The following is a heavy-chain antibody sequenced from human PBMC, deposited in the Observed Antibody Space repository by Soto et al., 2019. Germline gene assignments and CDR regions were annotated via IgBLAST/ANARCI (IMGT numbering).Heavy chain of an antibody. V-gene: IGHV4-34*01. D-gene: IGHD6-6*01. CDR2: INHSGST. CDR1: GGSFSGYY. J-gene: IGHJ6*03. CDR3: AREGPTSIAARPTLYYYYYYMDV. Sequence: KPSETLSLTCAFYGGSFSGYYWSWIRQPPGKGLEWIGEINHSGSTNYNPSLKSRVTISVDTSKNQFSLKLSSVTAADTAVYYCAREGPTSIAARPTLYYYYYYMDVWGKGTTVTVSS.